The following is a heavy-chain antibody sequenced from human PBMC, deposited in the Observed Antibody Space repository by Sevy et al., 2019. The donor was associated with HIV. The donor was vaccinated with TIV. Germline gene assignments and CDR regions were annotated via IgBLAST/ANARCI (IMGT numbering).Heavy chain of an antibody. CDR1: GYIFSDYN. CDR2: INPNSGVT. J-gene: IGHJ3*02. D-gene: IGHD1-20*01. Sequence: ASVKVSCKTTGYIFSDYNMHWVRQAPGQGLEWMALINPNSGVTIYAQKFRGRVSLTRDTSMSTAYMELSALTSDDTGVYYCVREDNNAPRTLLSFDIWGQGTMVTVSS. V-gene: IGHV1-2*05. CDR3: VREDNNAPRTLLSFDI.